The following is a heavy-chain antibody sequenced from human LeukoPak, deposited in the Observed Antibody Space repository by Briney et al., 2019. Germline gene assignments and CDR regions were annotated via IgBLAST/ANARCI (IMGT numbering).Heavy chain of an antibody. CDR2: INPNSGGT. CDR1: GYTFTGYY. D-gene: IGHD5-12*01. CDR3: ARDLYLVAGPYSGYDYYYYYYMDV. V-gene: IGHV1-2*02. Sequence: ASVKVSCKASGYTFTGYYMHWVRQAPGQGLEWMGWINPNSGGTNYAQKFQGRVTMTRDTSISTAYMELSRLRSDDTAVYYCARDLYLVAGPYSGYDYYYYYYMDVWGKGTTVTVSS. J-gene: IGHJ6*03.